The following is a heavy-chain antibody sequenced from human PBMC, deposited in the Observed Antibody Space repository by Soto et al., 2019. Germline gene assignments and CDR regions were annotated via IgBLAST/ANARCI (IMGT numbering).Heavy chain of an antibody. D-gene: IGHD5-12*01. CDR1: GGSISSYY. V-gene: IGHV4-4*07. Sequence: SETLSPTCTVSGGSISSYYCSWIRQPAGKGLEWIGRIYTSGSTNYNPPLKSRVTMSVDTSKNQFSLKLSSVTAADTAVYYCARSVVAITMGGMDVWGQGTTVTVSS. CDR2: IYTSGST. J-gene: IGHJ6*02. CDR3: ARSVVAITMGGMDV.